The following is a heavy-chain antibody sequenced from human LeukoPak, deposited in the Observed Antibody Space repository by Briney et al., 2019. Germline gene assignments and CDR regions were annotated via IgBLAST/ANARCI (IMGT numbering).Heavy chain of an antibody. CDR2: ISGSGSST. CDR3: AKDRRNYCSGGSCYPTYFDY. D-gene: IGHD2-15*01. J-gene: IGHJ4*02. CDR1: GFTFSSYA. Sequence: GGSLRLSCAASGFTFSSYAMSWVRQAPGKGLEWVSGISGSGSSTYYADSVKGRFTISRDNSRNTLYLQMNSLRAEDTALYYCAKDRRNYCSGGSCYPTYFDYWGQGTLGTVSS. V-gene: IGHV3-23*01.